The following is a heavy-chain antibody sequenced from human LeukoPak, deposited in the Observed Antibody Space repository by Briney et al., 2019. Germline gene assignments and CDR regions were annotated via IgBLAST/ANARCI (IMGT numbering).Heavy chain of an antibody. CDR1: GFTFSSDA. V-gene: IGHV3-30*01. CDR2: ISYDGSNK. Sequence: GRSLRLSCAASGFTFSSDAMHWVRQAPGKGLEWVAVISYDGSNKYYADSVKGRFTISRDNSKNTLYLQMNSLRAEDTAVYYCASLIDPWGQGTLVTVSS. J-gene: IGHJ5*02. CDR3: ASLIDP.